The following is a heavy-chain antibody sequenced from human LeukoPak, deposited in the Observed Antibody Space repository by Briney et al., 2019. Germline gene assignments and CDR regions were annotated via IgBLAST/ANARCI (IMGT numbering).Heavy chain of an antibody. J-gene: IGHJ2*01. V-gene: IGHV3-53*01. CDR1: GFTLSTYY. D-gene: IGHD5-24*01. Sequence: GSLRLSCAASGFTLSTYYMNRVRQAPGKGLEWVSIIYSGGTTYYADSVKGRFTISRDTSKNTLSLQMNSLRAEDTAVYFCARVGDHFHWNLDLWGRGTLVTVSS. CDR2: IYSGGTT. CDR3: ARVGDHFHWNLDL.